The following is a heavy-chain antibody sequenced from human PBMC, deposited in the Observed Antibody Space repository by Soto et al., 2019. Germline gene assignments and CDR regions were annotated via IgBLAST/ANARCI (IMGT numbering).Heavy chain of an antibody. V-gene: IGHV4-31*03. Sequence: QVQLQESGPGLVKPSQTLSLTCTVSGGSINSGDYYWSWIRQHPGKGLEWIGHIYFSGSTSYNPYLQSRVTISINTSKNKFSLKLDSVTAADTAVYYCARDDYGSNSGAFDIWGQGAMVTVSS. CDR3: ARDDYGSNSGAFDI. D-gene: IGHD4-17*01. CDR1: GGSINSGDYY. J-gene: IGHJ3*02. CDR2: IYFSGST.